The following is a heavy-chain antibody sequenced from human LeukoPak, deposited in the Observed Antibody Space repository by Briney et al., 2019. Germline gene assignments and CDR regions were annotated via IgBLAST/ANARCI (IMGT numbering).Heavy chain of an antibody. Sequence: PGGSLRLSCAASGFTFSSYEMNWVRQAPGKGLEWVSYIGSSGSTIYYADSVKGRFTISRDNSKNTLYLQMNSLRAEDTAVYYCAKAPDSSGYYGYFQHWEQGTLVTVSS. CDR2: IGSSGSTI. CDR3: AKAPDSSGYYGYFQH. J-gene: IGHJ1*01. V-gene: IGHV3-48*03. D-gene: IGHD3-22*01. CDR1: GFTFSSYE.